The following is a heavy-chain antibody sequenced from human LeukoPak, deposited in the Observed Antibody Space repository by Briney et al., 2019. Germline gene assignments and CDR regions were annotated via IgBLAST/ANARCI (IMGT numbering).Heavy chain of an antibody. J-gene: IGHJ6*03. CDR1: GGSISSYY. CDR3: ARGDYCSSTSCSDYYYYYMDV. Sequence: TSETLSLTCTVSGGSISSYYWSWIRQPAGKGLEWIGRIYTSGSTNYNPSLKSRVTMSVDTSKNQFSLKLSSVTAADTAVYYCARGDYCSSTSCSDYYYYYMDVWGKGTTVTISS. D-gene: IGHD2-2*01. CDR2: IYTSGST. V-gene: IGHV4-4*07.